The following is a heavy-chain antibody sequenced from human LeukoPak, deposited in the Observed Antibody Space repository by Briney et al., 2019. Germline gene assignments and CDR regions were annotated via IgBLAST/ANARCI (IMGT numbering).Heavy chain of an antibody. V-gene: IGHV3-64*01. CDR1: GFTFSSYA. Sequence: GGSLRLSCAASGFTFSSYAMHWVRQAPGEGLEYVSAIISNGGSTYYANSVKGRFTISRDNSKNTLYLQMGSLRAEDMAVYYCARVAGHCSSTSCENDYWGQGTLVTVSS. D-gene: IGHD2-2*01. CDR2: IISNGGST. J-gene: IGHJ4*02. CDR3: ARVAGHCSSTSCENDY.